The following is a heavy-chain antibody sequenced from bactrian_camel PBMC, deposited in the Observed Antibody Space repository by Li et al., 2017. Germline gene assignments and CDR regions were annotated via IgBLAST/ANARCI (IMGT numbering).Heavy chain of an antibody. CDR2: INSLAGDT. CDR3: AFRRESACWQPPTVYNV. Sequence: DVQLVEYGGGSVQAGGSLRLSCVASGFTFSRYDMSWVRQAPGKGLEWVSGINSLAGDTYYSDSVKGRFTISRDNAKNTVYLQLNSLKPEDTAVYYCAFRRESACWQPPTVYNVWGQGTQVTVS. V-gene: IGHV3S40*01. J-gene: IGHJ4*01. CDR1: GFTFSRYD. D-gene: IGHD7*01.